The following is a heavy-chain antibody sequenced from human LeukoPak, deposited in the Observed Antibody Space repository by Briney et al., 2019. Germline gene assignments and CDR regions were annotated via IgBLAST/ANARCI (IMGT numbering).Heavy chain of an antibody. V-gene: IGHV2-5*01. Sequence: QTLSLTCTVSGGSISSGVYYWSWIRQHPGKGLEWLALIYWNDDKRYSPSLKSRLTITKDTSKNQVVLTMTNMDPVDTAIYYCVYSSGYYWGGYWGQGTLVPVSS. CDR3: VYSSGYYWGGY. J-gene: IGHJ4*02. CDR2: IYWNDDK. D-gene: IGHD3-22*01. CDR1: GGSISSGVYY.